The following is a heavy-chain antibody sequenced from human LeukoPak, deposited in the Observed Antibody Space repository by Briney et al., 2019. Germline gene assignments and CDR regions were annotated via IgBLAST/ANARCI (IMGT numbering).Heavy chain of an antibody. CDR1: GGTFSSYA. V-gene: IGHV1-69*01. Sequence: SVKVSCKASGGTFSSYAISWVRHAPGQGLEWMGGIIPIFGTANYAQKFQGRVTITADESTSTAYMELSSLRSEDTAVYYCARPGRGYSGYDPFDYWGQGTLVTVSS. CDR2: IIPIFGTA. CDR3: ARPGRGYSGYDPFDY. J-gene: IGHJ4*02. D-gene: IGHD5-12*01.